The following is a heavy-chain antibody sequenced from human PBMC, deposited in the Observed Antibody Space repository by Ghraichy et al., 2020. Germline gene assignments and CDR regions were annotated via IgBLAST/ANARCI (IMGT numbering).Heavy chain of an antibody. V-gene: IGHV1-46*01. D-gene: IGHD2-2*01. CDR2: INPSGGST. CDR1: GYTFTSYY. J-gene: IGHJ4*02. Sequence: ASVKVSCKASGYTFTSYYMHWVRQAPGQGLEWMGIINPSGGSTSYAQKFQGRVTMTRDTSTSTVYMELSSLRSEDTAVYYCARDALRWGYCSSTSCYLKKLGQPGYYFDYWGQGTLVTVSS. CDR3: ARDALRWGYCSSTSCYLKKLGQPGYYFDY.